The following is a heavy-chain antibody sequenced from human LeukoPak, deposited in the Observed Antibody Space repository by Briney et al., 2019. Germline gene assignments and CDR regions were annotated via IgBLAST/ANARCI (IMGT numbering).Heavy chain of an antibody. Sequence: SETLSLTCTVSGGSISSSYYYWGWIRQPPGRGLEWIVSIYYCGSTYYNPARTSRVTISVDTSKNQFSLKLRSVTAADTAVYCCARYFGTWGQGTLVAVSS. CDR2: IYYCGST. V-gene: IGHV4-39*01. CDR1: GGSISSSYYY. J-gene: IGHJ4*02. CDR3: ARYFGT. D-gene: IGHD3/OR15-3a*01.